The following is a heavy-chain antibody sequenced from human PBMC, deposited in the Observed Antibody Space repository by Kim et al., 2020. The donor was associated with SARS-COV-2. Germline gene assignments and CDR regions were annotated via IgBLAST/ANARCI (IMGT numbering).Heavy chain of an antibody. CDR3: AHRPAYGDHFDY. V-gene: IGHV2-5*02. Sequence: SGPTLVNPTESLTLTCTFSGFSLTTSGVAMGWFRQPPGRAPECLGLIYWDDDVRYSPSLKGRVTITRDTSKNQVVLAMTNLDPVDTATYYCAHRPAYGDHFDYGGQGTMVTVSS. CDR2: IYWDDDV. D-gene: IGHD2-21*01. CDR1: GFSLTTSGVA. J-gene: IGHJ4*02.